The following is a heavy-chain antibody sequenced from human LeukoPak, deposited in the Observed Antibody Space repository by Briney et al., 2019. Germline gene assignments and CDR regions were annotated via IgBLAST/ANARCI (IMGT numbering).Heavy chain of an antibody. CDR3: ASGPYPAAGTDHQFDY. CDR2: IYYSGST. D-gene: IGHD6-13*01. Sequence: SETLSLTCTVSGASISSYYWSWIRQPPGKGLEWIGYIYYSGSTKYNPSLKSRVTISVDTSKSQFSLKVSSVTAEDTAVYYCASGPYPAAGTDHQFDYWGQGTLVTASA. CDR1: GASISSYY. J-gene: IGHJ4*02. V-gene: IGHV4-59*01.